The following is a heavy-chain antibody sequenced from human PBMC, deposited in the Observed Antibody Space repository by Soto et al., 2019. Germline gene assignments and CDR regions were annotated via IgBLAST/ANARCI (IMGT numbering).Heavy chain of an antibody. CDR1: GGAFSGYY. J-gene: IGHJ6*02. CDR3: ARRRSYYDRSGYYRRHYYYYGMDV. Sequence: NPSETLSLTCAVYGGAFSGYYWSWIRQPPGKGLEWIGEIDHSGGTNYNPSLKSRVTISVDTSKNQFSLKLSSVTAADTAVFYCARRRSYYDRSGYYRRHYYYYGMDVWGQGTTVTVSS. CDR2: IDHSGGT. D-gene: IGHD3-22*01. V-gene: IGHV4-34*01.